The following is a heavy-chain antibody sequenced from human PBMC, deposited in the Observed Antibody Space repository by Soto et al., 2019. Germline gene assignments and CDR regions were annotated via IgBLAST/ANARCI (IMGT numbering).Heavy chain of an antibody. CDR2: IYHSGST. CDR3: AGKAWDPPRWFDP. V-gene: IGHV4-4*02. Sequence: QVQLQESGPGLVKPSGTLSLTCAVSGGSISSSNWWSWVRQPPGKGLGWIGEIYHSGSTNYNSSPQSRVTMSADRSERHFSLQLSAGTAADTAVYYFAGKAWDPPRWFDPWGQGTLVTVSS. CDR1: GGSISSSNW. D-gene: IGHD1-26*01. J-gene: IGHJ5*02.